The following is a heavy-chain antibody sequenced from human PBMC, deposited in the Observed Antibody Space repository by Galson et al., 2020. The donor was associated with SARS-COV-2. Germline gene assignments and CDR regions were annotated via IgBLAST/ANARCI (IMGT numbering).Heavy chain of an antibody. J-gene: IGHJ4*02. D-gene: IGHD2-2*01. CDR2: IKQDGSEK. CDR1: GFTFSSDW. V-gene: IGHV3-7*01. CDR3: ARDGIVVVPAAMPCQLVAPFDY. Sequence: GGSLRLSCAASGFTFSSDWMSWVRQAPGKGLEWVANIKQDGSEKYYVDSVKGRFTITRDNAKNSLYLQMHSLRAEDTAVYYCARDGIVVVPAAMPCQLVAPFDYWGQGTLVTVSS.